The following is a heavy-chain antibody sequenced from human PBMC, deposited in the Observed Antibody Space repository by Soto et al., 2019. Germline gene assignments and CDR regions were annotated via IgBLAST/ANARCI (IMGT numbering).Heavy chain of an antibody. D-gene: IGHD4-17*01. CDR2: IYYSGST. Sequence: LTCTVSGGSISSSSYYWGWIRQPPGKGLEWIGSIYYSGSTYYNPSLKSRVTISVDTSKNQFSLKLSSVTAADTAVYYCARPTTVTTGYYYYYMDVWGKGTTVTVSS. V-gene: IGHV4-39*01. J-gene: IGHJ6*03. CDR3: ARPTTVTTGYYYYYMDV. CDR1: GGSISSSSYY.